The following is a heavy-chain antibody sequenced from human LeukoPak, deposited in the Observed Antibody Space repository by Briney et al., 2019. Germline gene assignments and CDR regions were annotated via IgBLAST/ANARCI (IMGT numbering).Heavy chain of an antibody. V-gene: IGHV3-7*01. D-gene: IGHD1-14*01. J-gene: IGHJ4*02. CDR1: GFTFSRYW. CDR2: IKQDGSEK. Sequence: PGGSLRLSCAASGFTFSRYWMSWVRQAPGKGLEWVANIKQDGSEKYYVDSVKGRFTISRDNAKNSLYLQVNSLTVEDTAVYYCADLSGAGFDYWGQGTLVTVSS. CDR3: ADLSGAGFDY.